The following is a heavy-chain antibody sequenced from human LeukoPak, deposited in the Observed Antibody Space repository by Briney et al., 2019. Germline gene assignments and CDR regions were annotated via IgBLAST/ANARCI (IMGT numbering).Heavy chain of an antibody. CDR1: GFTVSSNY. CDR2: IYSGGDT. D-gene: IGHD6-13*01. V-gene: IGHV3-66*01. Sequence: GGSLRLSCAASGFTVSSNYMGWVRQAPGKGLEWVSVIYSGGDTYYADSVKGRFTISRDNSKNMIYLEMSSLKAEDTAVYYCARAGRSSWLSEYFQHWGQGTLVTVSS. J-gene: IGHJ1*01. CDR3: ARAGRSSWLSEYFQH.